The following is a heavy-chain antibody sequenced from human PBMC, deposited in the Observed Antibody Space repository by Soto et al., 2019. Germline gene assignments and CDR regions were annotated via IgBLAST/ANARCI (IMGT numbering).Heavy chain of an antibody. V-gene: IGHV4-34*01. CDR1: VGSFSGYY. J-gene: IGHJ5*02. CDR3: ARQARVVPAAIFPQENWFDP. D-gene: IGHD2-2*01. Sequence: SETLSLTCAVYVGSFSGYYWNWIRQPPGKGLEWIGEIDHSGSTYYNPSLKSRVTISVDTSKNQFSLKLSSVTAADTAVYYCARQARVVPAAIFPQENWFDPWGQGTLVTVSS. CDR2: IDHSGST.